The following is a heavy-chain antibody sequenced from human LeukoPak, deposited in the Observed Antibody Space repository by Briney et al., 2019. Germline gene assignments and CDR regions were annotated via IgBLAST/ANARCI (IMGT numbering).Heavy chain of an antibody. CDR3: ARRFQINYFDY. D-gene: IGHD3-10*01. V-gene: IGHV5-51*01. Sequence: GESPKISCKGFGYSFTNYWIGWVRQMPGKGLEWMGIIYPGDSYTTYSPSFQGQVTISADKSITTAYLQWSSLKASDTAMYYCARRFQINYFDYWGRGTLVTVSS. J-gene: IGHJ4*02. CDR1: GYSFTNYW. CDR2: IYPGDSYT.